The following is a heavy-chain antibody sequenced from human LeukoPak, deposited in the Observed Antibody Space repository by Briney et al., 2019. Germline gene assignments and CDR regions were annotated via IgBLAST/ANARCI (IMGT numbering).Heavy chain of an antibody. J-gene: IGHJ5*02. V-gene: IGHV5-51*01. CDR2: IYPGDSDT. CDR3: AYIAAAGTAYNWFDP. Sequence: GESLKISCKGSGYSFTSYWIGWVRQMPGKGLEWMGIIYPGDSDTRYSPSFQGQVTISADKSTSTAYMELSSLRSEDTAVYYCAYIAAAGTAYNWFDPWGQGTLVTVSS. D-gene: IGHD6-13*01. CDR1: GYSFTSYW.